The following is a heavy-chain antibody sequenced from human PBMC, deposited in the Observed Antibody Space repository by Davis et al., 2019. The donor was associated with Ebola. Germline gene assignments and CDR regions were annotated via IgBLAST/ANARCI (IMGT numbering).Heavy chain of an antibody. V-gene: IGHV3-48*02. J-gene: IGHJ4*02. D-gene: IGHD2/OR15-2a*01. Sequence: GGSLRLSCAASGFTFSNYPMNWVRQAPGKGLEWISNIRTNSEGTTKHAESVKGRFTISREDATSSLYLQMNSLRDEDTAVYYCVRDRDFSFDQWGREILVTVSS. CDR3: VRDRDFSFDQ. CDR2: IRTNSEGTT. CDR1: GFTFSNYP.